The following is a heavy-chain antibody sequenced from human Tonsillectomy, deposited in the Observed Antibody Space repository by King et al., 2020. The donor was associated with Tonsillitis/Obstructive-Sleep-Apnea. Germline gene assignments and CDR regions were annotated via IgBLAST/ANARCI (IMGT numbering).Heavy chain of an antibody. V-gene: IGHV4-34*01. CDR2: INHSGST. Sequence: VQLQQWGAGLLKPSETLSLTCAVYGGSFSGYYWSWIRQPPGKGLEWIGEINHSGSTNYNPSLKSRVTISVDTSKNQFSLKLSSVTAADTAVYYCARGLAAANYFDYWGQGTLVTVSS. CDR1: GGSFSGYY. J-gene: IGHJ4*02. CDR3: ARGLAAANYFDY. D-gene: IGHD6-13*01.